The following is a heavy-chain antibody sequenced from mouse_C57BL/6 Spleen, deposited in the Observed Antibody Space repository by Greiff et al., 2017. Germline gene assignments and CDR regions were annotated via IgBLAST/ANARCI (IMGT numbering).Heavy chain of an antibody. Sequence: VQLKESGAELVRPGASVKLSCTASGFNIKDYYMHWVKQRPEQGLEWIGRIDPEDGDTEYAPKFQGKATMTADTSSNTAYLQRSSLTSADTAVYYCTTREIYDEKSGCWGEGTTLTVSS. CDR1: GFNIKDYY. CDR3: TTREIYDEKSGC. CDR2: IDPEDGDT. J-gene: IGHJ2*01. D-gene: IGHD2-12*01. V-gene: IGHV14-1*01.